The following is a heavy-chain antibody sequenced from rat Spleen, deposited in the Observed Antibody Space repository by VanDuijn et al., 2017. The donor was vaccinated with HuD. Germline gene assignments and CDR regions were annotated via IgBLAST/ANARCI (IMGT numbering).Heavy chain of an antibody. CDR3: ARRPSYYGYNYFDY. CDR2: ISPSGGST. D-gene: IGHD1-7*01. V-gene: IGHV5-25*01. Sequence: EVQLVESGGGLVQPGRSLKLSCAASGFTFSNYDMAWVRQAPTKGLEWVASISPSGGSTYYRDSVKGRFTVSRDNAKSTLYLQMDSLRSEDTATYYCARRPSYYGYNYFDYWGQGVMVTVSS. CDR1: GFTFSNYD. J-gene: IGHJ2*01.